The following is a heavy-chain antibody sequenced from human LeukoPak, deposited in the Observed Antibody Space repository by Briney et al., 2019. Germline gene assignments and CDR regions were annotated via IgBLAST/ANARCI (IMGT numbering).Heavy chain of an antibody. CDR2: INHSGST. CDR3: ARGSGVGRYCSSTSCYLHYYYYMEA. D-gene: IGHD2-2*01. V-gene: IGHV4-34*01. Sequence: PSETLSLTCAVYGGSFSGYYWSWIRQPPGKGPEWIGEINHSGSTNYNPSLKSRVTISVDTSKNQFSLKLSSVTAADTAVYYCARGSGVGRYCSSTSCYLHYYYYMEAWGKGTTVTVYS. CDR1: GGSFSGYY. J-gene: IGHJ6*03.